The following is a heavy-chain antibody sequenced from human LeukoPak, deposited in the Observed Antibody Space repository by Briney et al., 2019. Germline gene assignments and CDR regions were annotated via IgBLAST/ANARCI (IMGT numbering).Heavy chain of an antibody. D-gene: IGHD6-6*01. V-gene: IGHV3-23*01. CDR1: GFTFSTYA. Sequence: GGSLRLSCAASGFTFSTYAVNWVRQAPGKGLEWVSTISGSGDSTYYADSVKGRFTISRDNSKNTLYLQMNSLRAEDTAVYYCARDSYSSSSRDAFDIWGQGTMVTVSS. J-gene: IGHJ3*02. CDR3: ARDSYSSSSRDAFDI. CDR2: ISGSGDST.